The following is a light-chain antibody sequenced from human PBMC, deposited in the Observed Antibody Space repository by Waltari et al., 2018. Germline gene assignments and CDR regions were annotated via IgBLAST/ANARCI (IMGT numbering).Light chain of an antibody. CDR1: DIGTKP. J-gene: IGLJ3*02. Sequence: SYVLTQPPSVSVAPGQTARITCGGNDIGTKPVHWYQQKSGLAPVLGVYDNGLRPSVIPERFSGSKSGDTATLTVIDVAAGEGAHYFWQVWDYGRDSWVFGAGTKVTVL. CDR3: QVWDYGRDSWV. CDR2: DNG. V-gene: IGLV3-21*02.